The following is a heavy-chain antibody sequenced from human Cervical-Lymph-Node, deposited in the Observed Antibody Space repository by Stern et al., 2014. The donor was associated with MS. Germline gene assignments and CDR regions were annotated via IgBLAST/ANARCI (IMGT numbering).Heavy chain of an antibody. CDR3: ARGWGYGDYGMDV. CDR1: GGSFSGNY. Sequence: QVQLQQWGAGLLKPSETLSLTCAVYGGSFSGNYWTWIRQPPGKGLEWIGEINHSGSTNYNPSLKSRVTISVDTSKNQFSLKVRSVTAADTAVYYCARGWGYGDYGMDVWGLGTTVTVSS. J-gene: IGHJ6*02. CDR2: INHSGST. D-gene: IGHD4-17*01. V-gene: IGHV4-34*01.